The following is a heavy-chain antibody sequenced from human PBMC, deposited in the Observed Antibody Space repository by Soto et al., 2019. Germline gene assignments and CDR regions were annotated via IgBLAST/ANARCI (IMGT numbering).Heavy chain of an antibody. J-gene: IGHJ6*02. Sequence: XSVKVSCKAPGYTFTAYSMHWVRQAPGQSLEWMGWIHAGNGNTEHSQKFQGRVTITRDTSASTAYLELGSLRSEDTAVYYCARAACSSTSCYNYYAYGMDVWGQGTAVTVS. CDR3: ARAACSSTSCYNYYAYGMDV. D-gene: IGHD2-2*01. CDR1: GYTFTAYS. V-gene: IGHV1-3*01. CDR2: IHAGNGNT.